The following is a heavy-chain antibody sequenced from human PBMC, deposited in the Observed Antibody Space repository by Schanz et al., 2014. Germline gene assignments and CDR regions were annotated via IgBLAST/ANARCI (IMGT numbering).Heavy chain of an antibody. D-gene: IGHD3-22*01. Sequence: QVQLVQSGAEVKKPGSSVKVSCKASGDTFRSYTINWVRHAPGQGLEWMGRIIPITGITNYAQKFQGRVTFTADKSTSTAFLEVNSLRSEDTAVYYCAKGRDSLMTIDAFDMWGQGTMVTVSS. CDR1: GDTFRSYT. J-gene: IGHJ3*02. CDR3: AKGRDSLMTIDAFDM. CDR2: IIPITGIT. V-gene: IGHV1-69*02.